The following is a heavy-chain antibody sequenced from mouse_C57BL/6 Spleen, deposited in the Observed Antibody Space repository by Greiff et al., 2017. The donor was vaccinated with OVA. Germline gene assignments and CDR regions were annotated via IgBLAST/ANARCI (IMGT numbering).Heavy chain of an antibody. CDR2: ISDGGSYT. J-gene: IGHJ2*01. Sequence: DVHLVESGGGLVKPGGSLKLSCAASGFTFSSYAMSWVRQTPEKRLEWVATISDGGSYTYYPDNVKGRFTISRDNAKNNLYLQMSHLKSEDTAMYYCARENYYGSSYGEYYFDYWGQGTTLTVSS. D-gene: IGHD1-1*01. V-gene: IGHV5-4*01. CDR3: ARENYYGSSYGEYYFDY. CDR1: GFTFSSYA.